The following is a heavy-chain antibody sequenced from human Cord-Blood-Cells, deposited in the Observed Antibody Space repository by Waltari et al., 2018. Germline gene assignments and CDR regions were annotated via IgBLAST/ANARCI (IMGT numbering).Heavy chain of an antibody. CDR3: ARDGGQKELNDYYYYYMDV. J-gene: IGHJ6*03. V-gene: IGHV6-1*01. CDR1: GASVSSNSAA. Sequence: QVQLQQSGPGLVKPSENLSLTCAISGASVSSNSAAWNWIRHSPSSGLEWLGRTYYRSKWYNDYAVSVRSRITSNPDTSKNQFSLQLNSVNAEDTAVYYCARDGGQKELNDYYYYYMDVWGKGTTVTVSS. CDR2: TYYRSKWYN. D-gene: IGHD1-26*01.